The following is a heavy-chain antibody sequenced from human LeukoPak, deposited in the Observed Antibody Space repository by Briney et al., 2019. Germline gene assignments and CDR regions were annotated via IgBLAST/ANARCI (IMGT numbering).Heavy chain of an antibody. D-gene: IGHD6-13*01. V-gene: IGHV1-8*03. CDR2: MNPNSGNK. J-gene: IGHJ4*02. Sequence: ASVKVSCKASGYTFTSYDINWVRQATGQGLEWMGWMNPNSGNKGYAQKFQGRVTITRNTTIITAYMELRSLRSEDTAVYYCAREMEAAAGTAVFDYCGQGTLVTVSS. CDR1: GYTFTSYD. CDR3: AREMEAAAGTAVFDY.